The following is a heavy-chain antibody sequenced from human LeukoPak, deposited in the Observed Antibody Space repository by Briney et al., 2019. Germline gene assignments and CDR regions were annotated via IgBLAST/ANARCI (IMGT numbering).Heavy chain of an antibody. V-gene: IGHV1-2*02. J-gene: IGHJ5*02. D-gene: IGHD3-9*01. Sequence: ASVKVSCKASGYTFTGYYMHWVRQAPGQGLEWMGWINPNSGGTNYAQKFQGRVTMTRDTSLTTAYMELSRLRSDDTAVYYCARDQGYDILTGYYSGWFDPWGQGTLVTVSS. CDR3: ARDQGYDILTGYYSGWFDP. CDR2: INPNSGGT. CDR1: GYTFTGYY.